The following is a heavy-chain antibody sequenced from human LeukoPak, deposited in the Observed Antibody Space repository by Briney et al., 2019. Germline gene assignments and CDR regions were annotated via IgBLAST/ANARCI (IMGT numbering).Heavy chain of an antibody. V-gene: IGHV3-7*01. CDR3: ARWAQFDWLLSVDYYFDY. CDR1: GFIFSSYW. CDR2: IKQDGSEK. J-gene: IGHJ4*02. Sequence: PGGSLRLSCAASGFIFSSYWMSWVRQAPGKGLEWVANIKQDGSEKYYVDSVKGRFTISRDNAKNSLYLQMNSLRAEDTAVYYCARWAQFDWLLSVDYYFDYWGQGTLVTVSS. D-gene: IGHD3-9*01.